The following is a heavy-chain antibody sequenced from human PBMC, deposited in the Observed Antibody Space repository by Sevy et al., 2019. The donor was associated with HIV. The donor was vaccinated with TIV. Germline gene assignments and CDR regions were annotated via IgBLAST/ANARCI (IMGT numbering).Heavy chain of an antibody. CDR3: AKGTVAATPHFLDY. CDR2: ISGSGGST. V-gene: IGHV3-23*01. CDR1: GFTFSSYA. Sequence: GGSLRLSCAASGFTFSSYAMGWVRQAPGKGLEWVSAISGSGGSTYYADSVKGRFSISRDNSKNTLYLQMNSLRAEDTAVYYCAKGTVAATPHFLDYWGQGTLVTVSS. D-gene: IGHD2-15*01. J-gene: IGHJ4*02.